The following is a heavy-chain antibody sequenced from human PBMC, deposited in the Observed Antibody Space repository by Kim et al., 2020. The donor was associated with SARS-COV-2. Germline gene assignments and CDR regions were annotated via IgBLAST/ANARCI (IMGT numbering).Heavy chain of an antibody. J-gene: IGHJ4*02. CDR3: ATRIAVAGNDY. Sequence: TYYNPSLKSRVTISVDTSKNQFSLKLSSVTAADTAVYYCATRIAVAGNDYWGQGTLVTVSS. V-gene: IGHV4-39*01. D-gene: IGHD6-19*01. CDR2: T.